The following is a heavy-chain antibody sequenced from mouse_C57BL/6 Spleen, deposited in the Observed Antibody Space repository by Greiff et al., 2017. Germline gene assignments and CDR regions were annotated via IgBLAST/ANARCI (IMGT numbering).Heavy chain of an antibody. V-gene: IGHV1-42*01. Sequence: VQLQQSGPELVKPGASVKISCKASGYSFTGYYMNWVKQSPEKSLEWIGEINPSTGGTTYNQKFKAKATLTVDKSSSTAYMQLKSLTSEDSAVYYCARGADGHFEYWGQGTTLTVSS. J-gene: IGHJ2*01. D-gene: IGHD2-3*01. CDR1: GYSFTGYY. CDR2: INPSTGGT. CDR3: ARGADGHFEY.